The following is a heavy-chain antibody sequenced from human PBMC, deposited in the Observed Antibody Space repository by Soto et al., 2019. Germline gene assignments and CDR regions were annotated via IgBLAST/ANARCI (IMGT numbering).Heavy chain of an antibody. D-gene: IGHD2-15*01. CDR2: ISGSGGST. Sequence: EVQLLESGGGLVQPGGSLRLSCAASGFTFSSYAMSWVRQAPGKGLEWVSAISGSGGSTYYADSVKGRFTISRDNSKNTLYLQMNSLRAEDTAVYYCAKDLGDCSGGSCYLFDYWGQGTLVTVSS. J-gene: IGHJ4*02. CDR3: AKDLGDCSGGSCYLFDY. CDR1: GFTFSSYA. V-gene: IGHV3-23*01.